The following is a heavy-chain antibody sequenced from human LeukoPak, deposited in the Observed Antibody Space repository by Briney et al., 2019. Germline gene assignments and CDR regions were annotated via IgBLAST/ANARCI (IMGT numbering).Heavy chain of an antibody. D-gene: IGHD3-22*01. Sequence: SGGSLRLSCAASGFTFSSYSMNWVRQAPGKGLEWVSYISSSSSTIYYADSVKGRFTISRDNAKNSLYLQMNSLRAEDTAVYYCARSNYYDSSGYYPRVDYWGQGTLVTVSS. V-gene: IGHV3-48*01. CDR2: ISSSSSTI. CDR1: GFTFSSYS. J-gene: IGHJ4*02. CDR3: ARSNYYDSSGYYPRVDY.